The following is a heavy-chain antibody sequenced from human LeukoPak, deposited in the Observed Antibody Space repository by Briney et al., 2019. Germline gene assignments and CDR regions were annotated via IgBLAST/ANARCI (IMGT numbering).Heavy chain of an antibody. J-gene: IGHJ4*02. CDR2: IIPIFGTA. CDR3: ARNILRSGVDY. V-gene: IGHV1-69*13. CDR1: GGTFSSYA. D-gene: IGHD2/OR15-2a*01. Sequence: SVTVSCTASGGTFSSYAISWVRQAPLQGLEWMGGIIPIFGTANYAQKFQGRVTITADESTSTAYMELSSLRSEDMAVYYCARNILRSGVDYWGQGTLVTVSS.